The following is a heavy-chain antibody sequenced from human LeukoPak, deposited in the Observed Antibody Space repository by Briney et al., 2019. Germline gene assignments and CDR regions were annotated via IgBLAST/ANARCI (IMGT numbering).Heavy chain of an antibody. Sequence: PGGSLRLSCAASGFTFSSYWMSWVRQAPGKGLEWVSSISSSSSYIYYADSVKGRFTISRDNAKNSLYLQMNSLRAEDTAVYYCARGAIAAAADYWGQGTLVTVSS. D-gene: IGHD6-13*01. CDR3: ARGAIAAAADY. CDR1: GFTFSSYW. V-gene: IGHV3-21*01. CDR2: ISSSSSYI. J-gene: IGHJ4*02.